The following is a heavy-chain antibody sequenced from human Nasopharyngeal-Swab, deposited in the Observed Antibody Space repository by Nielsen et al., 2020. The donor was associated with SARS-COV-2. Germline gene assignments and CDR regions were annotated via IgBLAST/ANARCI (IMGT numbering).Heavy chain of an antibody. J-gene: IGHJ4*02. D-gene: IGHD3-22*01. V-gene: IGHV3-30*03. CDR2: ISYDGSNK. CDR3: ARAHDSSGYHQRRSYFDY. Sequence: WVRPAPVTWLEWVAVISYDGSNKYYADSVKGRFTISRDNSKNTLYLQMNSLRAEDTAVYYCARAHDSSGYHQRRSYFDYWGQGTLVTVSS.